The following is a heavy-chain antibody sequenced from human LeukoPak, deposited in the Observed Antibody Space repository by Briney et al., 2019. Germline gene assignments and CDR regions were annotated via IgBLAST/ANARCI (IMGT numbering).Heavy chain of an antibody. CDR3: AKDRADYYDILTGYFFDY. CDR1: GFTFINYG. J-gene: IGHJ4*02. V-gene: IGHV3-23*01. D-gene: IGHD3-9*01. CDR2: ISGSGDST. Sequence: GGSLRLSCAASGFTFINYGMNWVRQAPGKGLEWVSGISGSGDSTYYADSVKGRFTISRDNSRNTLYLQMNSLRAEDTAVYYCAKDRADYYDILTGYFFDYWGQGTLVTVSS.